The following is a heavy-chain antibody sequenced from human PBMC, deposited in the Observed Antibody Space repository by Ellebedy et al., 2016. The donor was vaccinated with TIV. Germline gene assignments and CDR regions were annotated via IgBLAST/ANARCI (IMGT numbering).Heavy chain of an antibody. J-gene: IGHJ4*02. CDR3: ARPSRGYNFFDY. CDR1: GFTFNVYS. V-gene: IGHV3-48*04. CDR2: ISSGSHTT. Sequence: GGSLRLXXAASGFTFNVYSMNWVRQAPGKGLEWGSYISSGSHTTYYADSVKGRFTISRDNAENLLYLQMNSLRAEDTAVYYCARPSRGYNFFDYWGPGTLVTVSS. D-gene: IGHD3-22*01.